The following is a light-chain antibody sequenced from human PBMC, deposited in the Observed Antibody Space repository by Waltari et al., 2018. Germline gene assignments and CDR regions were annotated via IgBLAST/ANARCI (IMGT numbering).Light chain of an antibody. CDR3: QKYERLPAT. CDR1: QSISKY. CDR2: ETS. J-gene: IGKJ1*01. V-gene: IGKV3-20*01. Sequence: EIMLTQSPATLSLSPGERATLSCRASQSISKYLAWYQHKPGQAPRLLIYETSRRATRIPDRFSGSWSGTDFSLTISRLEPEDFAVYYCQKYERLPATFGQGTKVEFK.